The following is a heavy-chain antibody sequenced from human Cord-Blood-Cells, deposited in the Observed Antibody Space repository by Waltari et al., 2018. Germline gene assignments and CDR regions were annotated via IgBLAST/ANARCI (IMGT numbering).Heavy chain of an antibody. CDR3: ARDIVGWFDP. J-gene: IGHJ5*02. V-gene: IGHV4-31*03. CDR1: AGPISSGGYN. CDR2: IYYSGST. D-gene: IGHD2-15*01. Sequence: QVQLQESGPGLVKPSQTLSLTCTVSAGPISSGGYNWTWIRQHPGKGMYWIGYIYYSGSTYYNPSLKSRVTISVDTSKNQFSLKLSSVTAADTAVYYCARDIVGWFDPWGQGTLVTVSS.